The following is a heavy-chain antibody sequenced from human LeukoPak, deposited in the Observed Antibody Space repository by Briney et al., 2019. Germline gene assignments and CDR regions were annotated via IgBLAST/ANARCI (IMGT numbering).Heavy chain of an antibody. J-gene: IGHJ4*02. CDR2: IYYSGST. Sequence: PSETLSLTCTVSGGSISSYYWSWIRQPPGKGLGWIGYIYYSGSTNYNPSLKSRVTISVDTSKNQFSLKLSSVTAADTAVYYCASLGLYSSSWYLNYWGQGTLVTVSS. CDR3: ASLGLYSSSWYLNY. D-gene: IGHD6-13*01. V-gene: IGHV4-59*08. CDR1: GGSISSYY.